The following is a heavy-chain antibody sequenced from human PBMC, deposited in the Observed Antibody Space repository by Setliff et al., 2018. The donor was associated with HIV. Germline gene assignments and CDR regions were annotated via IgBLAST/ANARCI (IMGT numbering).Heavy chain of an antibody. J-gene: IGHJ4*02. CDR3: AIGEFYCGTDCYWSSFDY. D-gene: IGHD2-21*02. CDR2: LYTSGST. CDR1: GGSMSTYY. Sequence: TSETLSLTCTVSGGSMSTYYWSWIRQPPGKGLEWIGYLYTSGSTNYNPSLRSPVTISVDTSKNHFSLRLSSVTAADTAVYYCAIGEFYCGTDCYWSSFDYWGQGMLVTVSS. V-gene: IGHV4-4*08.